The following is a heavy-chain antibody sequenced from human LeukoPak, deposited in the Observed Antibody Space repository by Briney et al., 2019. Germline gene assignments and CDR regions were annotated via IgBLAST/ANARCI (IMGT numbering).Heavy chain of an antibody. CDR2: IYHSGST. CDR3: AICSSTRTHAFDI. D-gene: IGHD2-2*01. J-gene: IGHJ3*02. CDR1: GYSISSGYY. Sequence: SETLSLTCAVSGYSISSGYYRGWIRQPPGKGLEWIGSIYHSGSTYYNPSLKSRVTISVDTSKNQFSLKLSSVTAADTAVYYCAICSSTRTHAFDIWGQGTMVTVSS. V-gene: IGHV4-38-2*01.